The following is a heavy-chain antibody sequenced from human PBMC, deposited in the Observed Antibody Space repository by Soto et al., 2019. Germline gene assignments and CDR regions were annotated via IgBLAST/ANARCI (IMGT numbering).Heavy chain of an antibody. CDR2: ISYDGSNK. Sequence: GGSLRLSCAASGFTFSSYGMHWVRQAPGKGLEWVAVISYDGSNKYYADSVKGRFTISRDNSKNTLYLQMNSLRAEDTAVYYCAKITYGSGSYQTDYWGQGTLVTVSS. J-gene: IGHJ4*02. CDR1: GFTFSSYG. D-gene: IGHD3-10*01. V-gene: IGHV3-30*18. CDR3: AKITYGSGSYQTDY.